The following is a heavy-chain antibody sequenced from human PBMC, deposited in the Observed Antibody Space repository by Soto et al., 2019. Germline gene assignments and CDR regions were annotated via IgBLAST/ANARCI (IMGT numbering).Heavy chain of an antibody. CDR2: ISKSGGGT. Sequence: EVQLLESGGGLVQPGGSLRLPCAASGFTFSNYAMSWVRQAPGKGLEWVSSISKSGGGTYYADSVKGRFTISRDNSKNTLYLQMNSLKAEDTAVYSCAKTSSLFDYWGQGTLVTVSS. D-gene: IGHD6-13*01. CDR1: GFTFSNYA. J-gene: IGHJ4*02. CDR3: AKTSSLFDY. V-gene: IGHV3-23*01.